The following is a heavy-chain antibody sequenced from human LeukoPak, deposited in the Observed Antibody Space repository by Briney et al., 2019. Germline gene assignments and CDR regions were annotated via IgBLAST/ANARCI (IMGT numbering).Heavy chain of an antibody. V-gene: IGHV3-33*01. CDR2: MWYDGSRE. D-gene: IGHD1-26*01. J-gene: IGHJ1*01. Sequence: PGGSLRLSCAASGFILSTHGMHWVRQAPGKGLEWVAGMWYDGSREDYADSVKGRFTISRDMSKNTLNLQMNSLRVEDTAMFYCARDLSFGSLAFRGQGTLVTVSS. CDR1: GFILSTHG. CDR3: ARDLSFGSLAF.